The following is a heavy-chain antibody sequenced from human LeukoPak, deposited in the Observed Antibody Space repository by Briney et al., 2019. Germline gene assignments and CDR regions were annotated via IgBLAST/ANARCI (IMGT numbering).Heavy chain of an antibody. Sequence: PGGSLRLSCAASGFTFSSCAMSWVRQAPGKGLEWVSGISGSGGSTYYADSVKGRFTISRDNSKNTLYLQMNSLRAEDTAVYYCAKDRWIQLWSSGYFDYWGQGTLVTVSS. CDR3: AKDRWIQLWSSGYFDY. V-gene: IGHV3-23*01. CDR2: ISGSGGST. CDR1: GFTFSSCA. J-gene: IGHJ4*02. D-gene: IGHD5-18*01.